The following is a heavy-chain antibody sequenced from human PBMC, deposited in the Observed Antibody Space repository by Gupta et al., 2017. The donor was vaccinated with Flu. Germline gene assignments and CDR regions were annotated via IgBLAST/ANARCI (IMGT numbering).Heavy chain of an antibody. CDR2: IYTSGST. Sequence: QVQLQESGPGLVKPSQTLSLTCTVPGGSISSGSYYWSWIRQPAGKGLEWIGRIYTSGSTNYNPSLKSRVTISVDTSKNQFSLKLSSVTAADTAVYYCARGTLYSGSYFDYWGQGTLVTVSS. J-gene: IGHJ4*02. V-gene: IGHV4-61*02. CDR3: ARGTLYSGSYFDY. D-gene: IGHD1-26*01. CDR1: GGSISSGSYY.